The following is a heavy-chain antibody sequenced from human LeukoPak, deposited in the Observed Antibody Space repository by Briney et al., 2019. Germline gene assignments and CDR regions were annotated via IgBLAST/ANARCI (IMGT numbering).Heavy chain of an antibody. Sequence: PSETLSLTCTVSGGSISSYYWSWIRQPPGKGLEWIGYIYYSGNTNYNPSLKSRVTISVDTSKNQFSLKLSSVTAADTAVYYCARGHYGDYEGGPEDPYYFDYWGQGTLVTVSS. D-gene: IGHD4-17*01. CDR1: GGSISSYY. J-gene: IGHJ4*02. CDR3: ARGHYGDYEGGPEDPYYFDY. CDR2: IYYSGNT. V-gene: IGHV4-59*01.